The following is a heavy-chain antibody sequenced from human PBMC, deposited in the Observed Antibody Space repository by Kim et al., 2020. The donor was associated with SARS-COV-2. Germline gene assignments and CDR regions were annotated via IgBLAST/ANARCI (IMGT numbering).Heavy chain of an antibody. Sequence: ASVKVSCKASGYTFTSYGISWVRQAPGQGLEWMGWISAYNGNTNYAQKLQGRVTMTTDTSTSTAYMELRSLRSDDTAVYYWASSLSPYYYDSSGYYSLIHWGQGTLVTVSS. J-gene: IGHJ4*02. V-gene: IGHV1-18*01. D-gene: IGHD3-22*01. CDR2: ISAYNGNT. CDR1: GYTFTSYG. CDR3: ASSLSPYYYDSSGYYSLIH.